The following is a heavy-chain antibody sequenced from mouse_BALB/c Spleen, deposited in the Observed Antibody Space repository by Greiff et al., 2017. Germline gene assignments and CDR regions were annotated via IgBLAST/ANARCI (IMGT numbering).Heavy chain of an antibody. V-gene: IGHV1-82*01. Sequence: VQLQQSGPELVKPGASVKISCKASGYAFSSSWMNWVKQRPGQGLEWIGRIYPGDGDTNYNGKFKGKATLTADKSSSTAYMQLSSLTSVDSAVYFCARRGGNYDYFDYWGQGTTLTVSS. J-gene: IGHJ2*01. CDR2: IYPGDGDT. D-gene: IGHD2-1*01. CDR3: ARRGGNYDYFDY. CDR1: GYAFSSSW.